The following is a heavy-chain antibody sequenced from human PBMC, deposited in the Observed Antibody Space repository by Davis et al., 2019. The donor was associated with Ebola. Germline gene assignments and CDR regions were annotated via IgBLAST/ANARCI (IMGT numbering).Heavy chain of an antibody. Sequence: PGGSLRLSCIASGFTFSSYWMTWVRQAPGKGLEWVADISQDGREKNYVDSMKGRFTISRDNAQRSLYLQMHSLRADDTAVYYCARGPVTRDAYRYWGQGTRVTVSS. V-gene: IGHV3-7*03. CDR2: ISQDGREK. J-gene: IGHJ4*02. CDR3: ARGPVTRDAYRY. D-gene: IGHD5-24*01. CDR1: GFTFSSYW.